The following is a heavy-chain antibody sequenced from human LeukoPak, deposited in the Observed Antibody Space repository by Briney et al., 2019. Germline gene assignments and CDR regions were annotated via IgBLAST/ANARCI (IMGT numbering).Heavy chain of an antibody. CDR2: IYYSGST. CDR3: ARLIDGYPDY. Sequence: SETLSLTCTVSGGSISSSSYYWGWIRQPPGKGLEWIGSIYYSGSTYHNPSLKSRVPISVDTSKNQFSLKLSSVTAADTAVYYCARLIDGYPDYWGQGTLVTVSS. CDR1: GGSISSSSYY. V-gene: IGHV4-39*01. J-gene: IGHJ4*02. D-gene: IGHD5-24*01.